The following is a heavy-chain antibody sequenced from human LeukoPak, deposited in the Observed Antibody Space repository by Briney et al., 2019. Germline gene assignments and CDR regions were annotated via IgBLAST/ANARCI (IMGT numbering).Heavy chain of an antibody. J-gene: IGHJ4*02. D-gene: IGHD1-26*01. CDR2: ISGSGGST. CDR1: GFTFSSYA. Sequence: AGGSLRLSCAASGFTFSSYAMSWVRQAPGKGLEWVSAISGSGGSTYYADSVKGRFTISRDNSKNTLYLQMNSLRAEDTAVYYCAKNNEWELLPPSFDYWGRGTLVTVSS. V-gene: IGHV3-23*01. CDR3: AKNNEWELLPPSFDY.